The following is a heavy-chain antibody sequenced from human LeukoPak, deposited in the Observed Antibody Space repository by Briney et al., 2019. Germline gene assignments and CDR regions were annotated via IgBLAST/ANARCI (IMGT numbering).Heavy chain of an antibody. D-gene: IGHD4-17*01. Sequence: ASVKVSCKASGYTFTGYYMHWVRQAPGQGLEWMGWINPNSGGTNYAQKFQGGVTMTRDTSISTAYMELSRLRSDDTAVYYCARAGGVTTSPFDYWGQGTLVTVSS. CDR1: GYTFTGYY. J-gene: IGHJ4*02. CDR3: ARAGGVTTSPFDY. CDR2: INPNSGGT. V-gene: IGHV1-2*02.